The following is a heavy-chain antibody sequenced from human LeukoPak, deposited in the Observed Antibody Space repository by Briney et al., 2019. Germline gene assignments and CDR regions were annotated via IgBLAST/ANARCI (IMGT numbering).Heavy chain of an antibody. CDR2: INHSGST. D-gene: IGHD3-22*01. V-gene: IGHV4-34*01. J-gene: IGHJ4*02. CDR3: ARDVYYYDSSGSLGDVFYFDY. CDR1: GGSFSGWY. Sequence: SETLSLTCAVCGGSFSGWYWRWIWQPPVTGLEKIGEINHSGSTNYNPSLKSRVTISVDTSKNQFSLKLSSVTAADTAVYYCARDVYYYDSSGSLGDVFYFDYWGQGTLVTVSS.